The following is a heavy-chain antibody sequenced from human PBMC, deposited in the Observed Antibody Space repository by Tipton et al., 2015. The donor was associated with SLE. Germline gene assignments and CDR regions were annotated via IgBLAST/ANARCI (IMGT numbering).Heavy chain of an antibody. CDR3: ARETSRMALIVVAIGAYDI. Sequence: LRLSCSVSGDSISSGGSYWNWIRQPAGKGLEWIGRIYTSGTTNYNPSLKSRATMSVDTSKNQFSLKLSSVTAADTAVYYCARETSRMALIVVAIGAYDIWGQGRMVTVSS. CDR2: IYTSGTT. CDR1: GDSISSGGSY. V-gene: IGHV4-61*02. D-gene: IGHD3-22*01. J-gene: IGHJ3*02.